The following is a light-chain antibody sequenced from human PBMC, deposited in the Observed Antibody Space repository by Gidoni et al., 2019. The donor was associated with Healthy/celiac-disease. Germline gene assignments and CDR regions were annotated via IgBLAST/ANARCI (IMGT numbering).Light chain of an antibody. V-gene: IGKV1-39*01. CDR1: QSISSY. Sequence: DIQMTQSPSSLSASVGDRVTITCRASQSISSYLNWYQQNPGKAPKLLIYAASSLQSGVPSRFSGSGSGTDFTLTISSLQPEDFATYYCPQSYSTPRTFGQGTKVEIK. CDR2: AAS. J-gene: IGKJ1*01. CDR3: PQSYSTPRT.